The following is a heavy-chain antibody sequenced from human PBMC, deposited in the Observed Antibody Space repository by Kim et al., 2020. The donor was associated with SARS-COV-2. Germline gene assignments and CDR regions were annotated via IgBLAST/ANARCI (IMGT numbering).Heavy chain of an antibody. J-gene: IGHJ4*02. Sequence: SETLSLTCTVSGGSISSSSYYWGWIRQPPGKGLEWIGSIYYSGSTYYNPSLKSRVTISVDTSKNQFSLKLSSVTAADTAVYYCASRWELLDLYYSDYWGQGTLVTVSS. CDR2: IYYSGST. D-gene: IGHD1-26*01. CDR1: GGSISSSSYY. CDR3: ASRWELLDLYYSDY. V-gene: IGHV4-39*01.